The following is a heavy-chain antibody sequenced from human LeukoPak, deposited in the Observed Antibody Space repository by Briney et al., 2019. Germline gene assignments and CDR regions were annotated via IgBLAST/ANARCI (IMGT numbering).Heavy chain of an antibody. V-gene: IGHV4-34*01. Sequence: SETLSLTCTVSGGYLSSYYWSWIRHPPGKGLERIGEINHSGSTNYNPSLKSRVIISVDTSKNQFSLKLSSVAAADTAVYYCARHDGYSYGYDWFDPWGQGTLVTVSS. CDR3: ARHDGYSYGYDWFDP. D-gene: IGHD5-18*01. CDR1: GGYLSSYY. CDR2: INHSGST. J-gene: IGHJ5*02.